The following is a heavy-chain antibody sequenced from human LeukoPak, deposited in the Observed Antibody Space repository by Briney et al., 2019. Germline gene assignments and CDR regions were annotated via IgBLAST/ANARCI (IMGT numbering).Heavy chain of an antibody. CDR3: ARHSRNCSGGYCYLYY. V-gene: IGHV4-39*01. J-gene: IGHJ4*02. Sequence: PSETLSLTCAVSGGSISSDSYYWGWIRQPTGKGLEWIGSIYSGGTTYYNPSLKSRVTISVDTSKNQFSLKLTSVTAADAAAYYCARHSRNCSGGYCYLYYWGQGTLVTVSS. D-gene: IGHD2-15*01. CDR2: IYSGGTT. CDR1: GGSISSDSYY.